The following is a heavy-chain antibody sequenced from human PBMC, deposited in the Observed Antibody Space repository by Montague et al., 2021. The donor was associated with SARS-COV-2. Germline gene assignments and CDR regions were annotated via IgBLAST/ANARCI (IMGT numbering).Heavy chain of an antibody. D-gene: IGHD5-12*01. Sequence: SETLSLTCTVSGGSVNSTNWWSWVRQPPGKGLEWIAEVYRTGGTMFNPSFRSRVTLSIDRSKNLFSLNLISVTVADTAVYYCARTGAYDHFDYWGPGTLVIVSS. CDR1: GGSVNSTNW. J-gene: IGHJ4*02. CDR2: VYRTGGT. V-gene: IGHV4-4*02. CDR3: ARTGAYDHFDY.